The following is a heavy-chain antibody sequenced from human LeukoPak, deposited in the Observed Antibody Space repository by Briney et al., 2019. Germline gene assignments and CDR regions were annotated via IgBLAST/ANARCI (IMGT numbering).Heavy chain of an antibody. CDR3: ARDTSGYASNGAFDI. D-gene: IGHD5-12*01. CDR1: GGSISSYY. Sequence: SETLSLTCTVSGGSISSYYWSWIRQPPGKGLEWIGYIYYSGSTNYNPSLKSRVTISVDTSKNQFSLKLSSVTAADTAVYYCARDTSGYASNGAFDIWGQGTMVTVSS. CDR2: IYYSGST. J-gene: IGHJ3*02. V-gene: IGHV4-59*01.